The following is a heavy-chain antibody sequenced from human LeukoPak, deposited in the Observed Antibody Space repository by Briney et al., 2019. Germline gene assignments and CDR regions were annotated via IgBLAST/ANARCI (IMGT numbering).Heavy chain of an antibody. D-gene: IGHD3-22*01. CDR1: GYSFTSYW. CDR3: ARHPVGSSYYIHFDY. J-gene: IGHJ4*02. Sequence: GESLKISCKGSGYSFTSYWIGWVRQMPGKGLEWMGIIYPGDSDTRYSPSFQGQVTISADKSISTAYLQWSSLKASDTAMYYCARHPVGSSYYIHFDYWGQGTLVTVSS. V-gene: IGHV5-51*01. CDR2: IYPGDSDT.